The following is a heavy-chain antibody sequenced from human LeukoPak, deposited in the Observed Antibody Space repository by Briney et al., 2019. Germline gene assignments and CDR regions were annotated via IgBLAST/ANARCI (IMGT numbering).Heavy chain of an antibody. CDR3: ARNYDSSGYGDY. Sequence: PGGSLRLSCAASGFTFSSYAMHWVRQAPGKGLEWVAVISYDGSNKYYADSVKGRFTISRDNSKNTLYLQMNSLRAEDMAVYYCARNYDSSGYGDYWGQGTLVTVSS. CDR1: GFTFSSYA. V-gene: IGHV3-30*04. CDR2: ISYDGSNK. D-gene: IGHD3-22*01. J-gene: IGHJ4*02.